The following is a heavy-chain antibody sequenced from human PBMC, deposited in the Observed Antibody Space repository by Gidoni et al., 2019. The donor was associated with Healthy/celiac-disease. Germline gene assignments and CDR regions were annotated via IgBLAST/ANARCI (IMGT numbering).Heavy chain of an antibody. J-gene: IGHJ4*02. D-gene: IGHD5-18*01. CDR1: GSTFSSYA. V-gene: IGHV1-69*01. Sequence: VQLVQSGAEVKKPGSSVKVSCKASGSTFSSYAISWVRQAPGQGLEWMGGIIPIFGTANYAQKFQGRFTITADESTSTAYMELSSLRSEDTAVYYCASPGNRVDTAFGDWGQGTLVTVSS. CDR3: ASPGNRVDTAFGD. CDR2: IIPIFGTA.